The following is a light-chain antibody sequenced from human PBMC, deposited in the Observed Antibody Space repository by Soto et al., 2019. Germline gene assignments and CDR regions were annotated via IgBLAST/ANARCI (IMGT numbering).Light chain of an antibody. Sequence: QSLLTQPASLSGSPGQSITISCTGTSSDVGSYNLVSWYQQHPGKAPKLMIYEGSKRPSGVSNRFSGSKSGNTASLTISGLQAEDEADYYCCSYAGSFYAFGTGTKVTVL. J-gene: IGLJ1*01. V-gene: IGLV2-23*01. CDR3: CSYAGSFYA. CDR1: SSDVGSYNL. CDR2: EGS.